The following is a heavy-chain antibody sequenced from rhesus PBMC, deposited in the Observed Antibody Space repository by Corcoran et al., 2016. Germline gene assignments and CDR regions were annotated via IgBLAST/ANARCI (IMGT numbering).Heavy chain of an antibody. CDR2: IYGSGIST. D-gene: IGHD4-35*01. J-gene: IGHJ4*01. CDR1: GGSISSSY. Sequence: QLQLQESGPGLVKPSETLSVTCAVSGGSISSSYWSWIRQAPGKGLEWIGDIYGSGISTNYNPSLKSRVTLSVDTSKNQLSLKLSSVTTADTAVYYCARDDYGNSDYWGQGVLVTVSS. CDR3: ARDDYGNSDY. V-gene: IGHV4-169*02.